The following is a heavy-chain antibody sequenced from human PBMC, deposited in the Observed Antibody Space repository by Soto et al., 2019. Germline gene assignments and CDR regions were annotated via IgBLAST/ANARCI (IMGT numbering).Heavy chain of an antibody. D-gene: IGHD3-10*01. J-gene: IGHJ4*02. V-gene: IGHV3-23*01. CDR2: ISGSGGST. CDR3: AKGNTYYYGSGAIDY. Sequence: PGGSLRLSCAASGFTFSSYAMSWVRQAPGKGLEWVSAISGSGGSTYYADSVKGRFTISRDNSKNTLYLQMNSLRPEDTSVYYCAKGNTYYYGSGAIDYWGQGTLVTVSS. CDR1: GFTFSSYA.